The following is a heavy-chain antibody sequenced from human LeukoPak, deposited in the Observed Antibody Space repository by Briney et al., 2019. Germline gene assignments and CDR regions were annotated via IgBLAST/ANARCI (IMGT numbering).Heavy chain of an antibody. J-gene: IGHJ4*02. CDR3: ARSLSTAGIDY. D-gene: IGHD2-2*01. Sequence: PSETLSLTCTVSGYSISSGRYWGWIRQPPGKGLEWIGSVFHSGSTYYNPSLKSRVIISVDTSKNQFSLNLRSVTAADTAMYFCARSLSTAGIDYWGQGTLVTVSS. V-gene: IGHV4-38-2*02. CDR1: GYSISSGRY. CDR2: VFHSGST.